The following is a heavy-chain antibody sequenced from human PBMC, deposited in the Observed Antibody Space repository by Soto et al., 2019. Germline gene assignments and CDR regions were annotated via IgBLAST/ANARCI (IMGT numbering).Heavy chain of an antibody. CDR3: ARGSYYYYYGMDV. J-gene: IGHJ6*02. Sequence: EVQLVESGGGLVKPGGSLRLSCAASGFTFSSYSMNWVRQAPGKGLESVSSISSSSSYIYYADSVKGRFTISRDNAKNSLYLQMNSLRAEDTAVYYCARGSYYYYYGMDVWGQGTTVTVSS. CDR2: ISSSSSYI. V-gene: IGHV3-21*01. CDR1: GFTFSSYS.